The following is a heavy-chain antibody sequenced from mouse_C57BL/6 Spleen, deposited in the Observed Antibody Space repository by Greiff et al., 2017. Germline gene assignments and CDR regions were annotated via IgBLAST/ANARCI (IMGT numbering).Heavy chain of an antibody. CDR3: ARSGYFSNSDCAY. V-gene: IGHV1-80*01. Sequence: VQLQESGAELVKPGASVKISCKASGYAFSSYWMNWVKQRPGQGLEWIGQIYPGDGDTNYNGKFKGKATLTADKSSSTAYMQLSSLTSEDSAVYFCARSGYFSNSDCAYWGQGTLVTVSA. D-gene: IGHD2-5*01. CDR1: GYAFSSYW. CDR2: IYPGDGDT. J-gene: IGHJ3*01.